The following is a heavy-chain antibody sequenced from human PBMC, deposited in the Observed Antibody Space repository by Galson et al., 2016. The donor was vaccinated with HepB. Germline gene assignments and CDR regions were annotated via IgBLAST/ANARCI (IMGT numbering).Heavy chain of an antibody. Sequence: TLSLTCTVSGGSISSGGYYWSWIRQHPGKGLEWIGYIYYSGSTYYNPSLKSRVTISVDTSKNQFSLKLSSVTAADTAVYYCARGTYGGRFFDYGGQGTLVTDSA. CDR3: ARGTYGGRFFDY. V-gene: IGHV4-31*03. J-gene: IGHJ4*02. D-gene: IGHD4-23*01. CDR2: IYYSGST. CDR1: GGSISSGGYY.